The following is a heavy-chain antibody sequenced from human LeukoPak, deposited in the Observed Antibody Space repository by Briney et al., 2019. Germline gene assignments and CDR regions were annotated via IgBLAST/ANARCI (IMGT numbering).Heavy chain of an antibody. CDR3: ARAAYDAFDI. J-gene: IGHJ3*02. CDR2: IYTSGST. CDR1: GGSISSGSYY. D-gene: IGHD6-25*01. V-gene: IGHV4-61*02. Sequence: SQTLSLTCTVSGGSISSGSYYWRWIRQPAGKGLEWIGRIYTSGSTNYNPSLKSRVTISVDTSKNQFSLKLSSVTAADTAVYYCARAAYDAFDIWGQGTMVTVSS.